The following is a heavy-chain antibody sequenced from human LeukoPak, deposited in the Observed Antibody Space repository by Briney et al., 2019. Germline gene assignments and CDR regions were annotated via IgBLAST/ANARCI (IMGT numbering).Heavy chain of an antibody. CDR1: GYTFTSYD. D-gene: IGHD3-10*01. V-gene: IGHV1-8*02. CDR2: MNPNSGNT. CDR3: ARRLPMVRGRGYYYYMDV. J-gene: IGHJ6*03. Sequence: VASVKVSCKASGYTFTSYDINWVRQATGQGLEWMGWMNPNSGNTGYAQKFQGRVTMTRNTSISTAYMGLSSLRSEDTAVYYCARRLPMVRGRGYYYYMDVWGKGTTVTVSS.